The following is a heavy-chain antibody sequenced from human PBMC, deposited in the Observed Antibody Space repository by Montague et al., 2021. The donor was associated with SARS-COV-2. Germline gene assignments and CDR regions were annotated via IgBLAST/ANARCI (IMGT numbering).Heavy chain of an antibody. V-gene: IGHV4-59*12. CDR2: IYYSGST. CDR3: ARGYCSSTTCYRSPHY. D-gene: IGHD2-2*01. J-gene: IGHJ4*02. CDR1: GGSISPYY. Sequence: SETLSLTCTVSGGSISPYYWNWIRQSPGKGLEWIGDIYYSGSTTXNPSLESRVTISVDTSKNQFSLRLSSVTAADTAIYYCARGYCSSTTCYRSPHYGGQGTMVAVAA.